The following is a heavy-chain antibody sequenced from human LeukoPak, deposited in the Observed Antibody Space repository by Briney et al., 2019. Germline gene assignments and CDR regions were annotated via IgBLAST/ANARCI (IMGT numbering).Heavy chain of an antibody. J-gene: IGHJ6*03. CDR1: GYRFAIYW. CDR3: ARATNWNFYMDV. D-gene: IGHD1-1*01. CDR2: IYPGDSDT. Sequence: GESLKISCKGSGYRFAIYWIGWVRQMPGKGLEWMGIIYPGDSDTTYSPSFQGQVTISADKSISTAYLQWSSLKASDTAIYYCARATNWNFYMDVWGKGTTVTVYS. V-gene: IGHV5-51*01.